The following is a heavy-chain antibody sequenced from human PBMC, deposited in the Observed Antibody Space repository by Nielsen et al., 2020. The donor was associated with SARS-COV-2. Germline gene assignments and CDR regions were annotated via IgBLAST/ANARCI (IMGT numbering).Heavy chain of an antibody. CDR3: ARDARAVAGTYYYYGMDV. V-gene: IGHV3-21*04. Sequence: WIRQPPGKGLEWVSSISSSSSYIYYADSVKGRFTISRDNAKNSLYLQMNSLRAEDTAVYYCARDARAVAGTYYYYGMDVWGQGTTVTVSS. D-gene: IGHD6-19*01. J-gene: IGHJ6*02. CDR2: ISSSSSYI.